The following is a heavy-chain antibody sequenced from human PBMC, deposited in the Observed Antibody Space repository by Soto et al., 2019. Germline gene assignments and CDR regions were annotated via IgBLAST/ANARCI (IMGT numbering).Heavy chain of an antibody. CDR2: IYTSGSTNYNPS. J-gene: IGHJ4*02. D-gene: IGHD4-17*01. Sequence: PXETLYLTCSVSGCSINTYYWSWIRQPAGKGLEWIGRIYTSGSTNYNPSNYNPSLKSRVTMSVDTSKNQFSLKVRSVTAADTAVYYCARELRGRPFNDYWGQGTLVTVSS. CDR3: ARELRGRPFNDY. V-gene: IGHV4-4*07. CDR1: GCSINTYY.